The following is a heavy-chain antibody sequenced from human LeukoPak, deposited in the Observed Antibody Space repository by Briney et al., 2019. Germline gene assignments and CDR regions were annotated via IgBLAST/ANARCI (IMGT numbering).Heavy chain of an antibody. CDR2: TYYRSKWYN. V-gene: IGHV6-1*01. CDR1: GDSVSSNSAA. J-gene: IGHJ4*02. CDR3: AREAPDYYGSGSSPYYFDY. D-gene: IGHD3-10*01. Sequence: PSQTLSLTCAISGDSVSSNSAAGNWIRQSPSRGLEWLGRTYYRSKWYNDYAVSVKSRITINPDTSKNQFSLQLNSVTPEDTAVYYCAREAPDYYGSGSSPYYFDYWGQGTLVTASS.